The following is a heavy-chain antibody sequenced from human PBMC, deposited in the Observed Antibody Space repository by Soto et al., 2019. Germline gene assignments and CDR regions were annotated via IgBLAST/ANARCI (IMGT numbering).Heavy chain of an antibody. Sequence: PSETLSLTCAVYGGSFSGYYWSWIRQPPGKGLEWIGEINHSGSTNYNPSLKSRVAISVDTSKNQFSLKLSSVTAADTAVYYCARHSGYDFDDWGQGTLVIVSS. V-gene: IGHV4-34*01. CDR2: INHSGST. J-gene: IGHJ4*02. CDR1: GGSFSGYY. D-gene: IGHD5-12*01. CDR3: ARHSGYDFDD.